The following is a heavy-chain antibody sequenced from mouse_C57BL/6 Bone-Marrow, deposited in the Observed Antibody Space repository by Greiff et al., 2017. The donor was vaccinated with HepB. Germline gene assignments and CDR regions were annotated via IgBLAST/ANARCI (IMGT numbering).Heavy chain of an antibody. CDR2: IDPENGDT. Sequence: EVQLQQSGAELVRPGASVKLSCTASGFNIKDDYMHWVKQRPEQGLEWIGWIDPENGDTEYASKFQGKATITADTSSNTAYLQLSSLTSEDTAVYYCTTRVRTTVLATRAYWGPGTLVTVSS. CDR3: TTRVRTTVLATRAY. V-gene: IGHV14-4*01. D-gene: IGHD1-1*01. CDR1: GFNIKDDY. J-gene: IGHJ3*01.